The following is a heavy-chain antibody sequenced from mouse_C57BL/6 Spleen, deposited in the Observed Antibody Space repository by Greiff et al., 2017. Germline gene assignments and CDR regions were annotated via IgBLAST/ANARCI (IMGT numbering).Heavy chain of an antibody. Sequence: QVQLKQSGPGLVQPSQSLSITCTVSGFSLTSYGVHWVRQSPGKGLEWLGVIWRGGSTDYNAAFMSRLSITKDNSKSQVFFKMNSLQADDTAIYYCAKNQGYYGSSQYYFDYWGQGTTLTVSS. V-gene: IGHV2-5*01. CDR2: IWRGGST. J-gene: IGHJ2*01. D-gene: IGHD1-1*01. CDR3: AKNQGYYGSSQYYFDY. CDR1: GFSLTSYG.